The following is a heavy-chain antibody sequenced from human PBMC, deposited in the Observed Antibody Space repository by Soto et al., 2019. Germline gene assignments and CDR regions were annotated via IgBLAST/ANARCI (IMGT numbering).Heavy chain of an antibody. J-gene: IGHJ6*02. CDR1: GYSVTSYW. CDR2: IYPGDSDA. D-gene: IGHD3-9*01. CDR3: ARGDYDILTGDFKSYYGMDV. Sequence: GESLKISCKGSGYSVTSYWIGWVRQMPGKGLEWMGIIYPGDSDARYSPSFQGQVTISADKSIRTAYLQWSSLKASDTAIYYCARGDYDILTGDFKSYYGMDVWGQGTTVTVSS. V-gene: IGHV5-51*01.